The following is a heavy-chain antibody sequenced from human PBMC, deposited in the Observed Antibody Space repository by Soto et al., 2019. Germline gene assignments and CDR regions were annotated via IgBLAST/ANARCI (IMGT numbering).Heavy chain of an antibody. Sequence: QVQLQESGPGLVKPSQTLSLTCTVSGGSISSGDYYWSWIRQPPGKGLEWIGYIYYSGSTYYNPSLKSRVTISVDTSKNQFSLKLSSVTAADTAVYYCARVRGYCTNGVCFGLDPWGQGTLVTVSS. D-gene: IGHD2-8*01. CDR2: IYYSGST. CDR3: ARVRGYCTNGVCFGLDP. J-gene: IGHJ5*02. CDR1: GGSISSGDYY. V-gene: IGHV4-30-4*01.